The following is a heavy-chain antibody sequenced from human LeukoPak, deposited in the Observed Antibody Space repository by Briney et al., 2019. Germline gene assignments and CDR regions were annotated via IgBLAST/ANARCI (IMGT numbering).Heavy chain of an antibody. J-gene: IGHJ6*03. D-gene: IGHD3-16*01. CDR1: GFTFSNHW. CDR3: AREIRGSYDTYYYYYMDV. CDR2: INSDGSST. V-gene: IGHV3-74*01. Sequence: GGSLRLSCAASGFTFSNHWMHWVRQAPVKGLIWVSRINSDGSSTTYADSVKGRFTISRDNAKNTLYLQMNSLRAEDTAVYYCAREIRGSYDTYYYYYMDVWGKGTTVTISS.